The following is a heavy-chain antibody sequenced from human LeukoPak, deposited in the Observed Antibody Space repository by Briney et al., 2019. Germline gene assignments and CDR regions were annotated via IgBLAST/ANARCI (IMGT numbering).Heavy chain of an antibody. J-gene: IGHJ3*02. V-gene: IGHV1-2*02. CDR2: INPNSGGT. CDR1: GYTFTGYY. Sequence: GASVKVSCKPSGYTFTGYYMHWVRQAPGQGLEWMGWINPNSGGTNYAQKFQGRVTMTRDTSISTAYMELSRLRSDDTAVYYCARGGELWFGESHDAFDIWGQGTMVTVSS. D-gene: IGHD3-10*01. CDR3: ARGGELWFGESHDAFDI.